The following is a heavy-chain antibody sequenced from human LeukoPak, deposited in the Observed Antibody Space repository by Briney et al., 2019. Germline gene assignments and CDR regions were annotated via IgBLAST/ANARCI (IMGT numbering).Heavy chain of an antibody. CDR1: GYTFTSYG. CDR3: ARGMYYGSGSYYTIDY. Sequence: AASVKVSCKASGYTFTSYGISWVRQAPGQGLEWMGWISAYNGNTNYAQKLQGRVTMTRNTSISTAYMELSSLRSEDTAVYYCARGMYYGSGSYYTIDYWGQGTLVTVSS. CDR2: ISAYNGNT. D-gene: IGHD3-10*01. V-gene: IGHV1-18*01. J-gene: IGHJ4*02.